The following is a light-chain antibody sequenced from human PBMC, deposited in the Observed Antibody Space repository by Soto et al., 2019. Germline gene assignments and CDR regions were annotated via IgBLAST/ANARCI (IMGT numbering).Light chain of an antibody. V-gene: IGKV3-20*01. CDR2: GAS. Sequence: EIVLTQSPGTLSLSPGKRATLSCRTSQSVSSSYLAWYQQKPGQAPRLLIYGASNRATGIPDRFSGSGSGTDFTLTISRLEPEDFAVYFCQQYGSSPMYTFGQGTKLEIK. CDR3: QQYGSSPMYT. CDR1: QSVSSSY. J-gene: IGKJ2*01.